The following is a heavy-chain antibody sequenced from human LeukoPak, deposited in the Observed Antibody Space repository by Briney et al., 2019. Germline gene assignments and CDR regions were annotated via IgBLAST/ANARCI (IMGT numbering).Heavy chain of an antibody. Sequence: GGSLRLSCAASGFTFSDLYMGWIRQAPGKGLEWVSYISTSGTTIYYADSVKGRFTISRDNAKNSLYLQMNSLRAEDTAVYYCAKVGSRLFSHIWGQGTMVTVSS. CDR3: AKVGSRLFSHI. CDR1: GFTFSDLY. J-gene: IGHJ3*02. V-gene: IGHV3-11*04. CDR2: ISTSGTTI. D-gene: IGHD3-3*01.